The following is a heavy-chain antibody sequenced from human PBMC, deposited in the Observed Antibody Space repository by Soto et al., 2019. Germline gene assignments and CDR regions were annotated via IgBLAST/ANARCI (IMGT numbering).Heavy chain of an antibody. V-gene: IGHV1-8*01. CDR1: GYTFTTYE. CDR2: MSPSSGNT. CDR3: ARVGGQLFGDHGMDV. D-gene: IGHD3-10*01. Sequence: QVQLVQSGAEVKKPGASVKVSCKASGYTFTTYEINWVRQVPGQGLEWMGWMSPSSGNTGYVDQFRGRVTMTSNTSTTIAYMELSGLRSEHTAVYYCARVGGQLFGDHGMDVWGQGTTVTVSS. J-gene: IGHJ6*02.